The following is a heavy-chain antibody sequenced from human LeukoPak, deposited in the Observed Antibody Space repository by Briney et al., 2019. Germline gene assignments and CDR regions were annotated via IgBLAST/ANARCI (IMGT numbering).Heavy chain of an antibody. Sequence: SETLPLTCTVSGASISRYYWSWIRQPPGKGLEWIGHIYYGGSANYNPSLRSRVTISLDTSKNQFSLKLTSVTAADTAVYYCAKVGDGYNQRYYFDYWGQGILVTVSS. CDR3: AKVGDGYNQRYYFDY. CDR1: GASISRYY. CDR2: IYYGGSA. D-gene: IGHD5-24*01. V-gene: IGHV4-59*12. J-gene: IGHJ4*02.